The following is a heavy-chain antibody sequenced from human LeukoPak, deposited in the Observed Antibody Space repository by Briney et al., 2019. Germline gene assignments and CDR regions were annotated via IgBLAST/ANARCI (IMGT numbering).Heavy chain of an antibody. Sequence: SETLSLTCAVYGGSFSGYYWSWIRQPPGKGLEWIGEISHSGSTNYNPSLKSRVTISVDTSKNQFSLKLSSVTAADTAVYYCARLEWLRFGRAQNDYWGQGTLVTVSS. CDR2: ISHSGST. CDR3: ARLEWLRFGRAQNDY. J-gene: IGHJ4*02. D-gene: IGHD5-12*01. V-gene: IGHV4-34*01. CDR1: GGSFSGYY.